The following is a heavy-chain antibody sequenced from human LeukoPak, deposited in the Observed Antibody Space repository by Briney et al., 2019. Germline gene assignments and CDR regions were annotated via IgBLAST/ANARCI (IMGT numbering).Heavy chain of an antibody. V-gene: IGHV5-51*01. D-gene: IGHD6-19*01. Sequence: GESLKISCKGSGYSFTSYWIGWGRRMPGKGVEWMGIIYPGDSDTRYSPSFQGQVTISADKSISTAYLQWSSLNASDTAMYYCARRGIAVAGTGWNWFDPWGQGTLVTVSS. CDR2: IYPGDSDT. CDR1: GYSFTSYW. CDR3: ARRGIAVAGTGWNWFDP. J-gene: IGHJ5*02.